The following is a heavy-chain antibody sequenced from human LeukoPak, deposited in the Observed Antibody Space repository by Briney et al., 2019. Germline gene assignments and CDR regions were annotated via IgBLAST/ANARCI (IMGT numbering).Heavy chain of an antibody. V-gene: IGHV4-34*01. Sequence: PSETLSLTCAVYGGSFSGYYWSWIRQPPGKGLEWIGEINHSGSTNYNPSLKSRATISVDTSKNQFSLKLSSVTAADTAVYYCARKKGAATRAWFDPWGQGPLVTVSS. J-gene: IGHJ5*02. D-gene: IGHD2-15*01. CDR3: ARKKGAATRAWFDP. CDR2: INHSGST. CDR1: GGSFSGYY.